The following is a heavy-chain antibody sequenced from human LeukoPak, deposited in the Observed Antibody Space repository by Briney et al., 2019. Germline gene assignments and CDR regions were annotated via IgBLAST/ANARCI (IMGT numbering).Heavy chain of an antibody. CDR1: GYTFTGYY. CDR3: ARDMDIVVVPAASDY. D-gene: IGHD2-2*03. CDR2: INPNSGGT. V-gene: IGHV1-2*02. Sequence: GASVKVSCKVSGYTFTGYYIHWVRQAPGQGLEWMGWINPNSGGTHYAQKFQGRVTMTRDTSISTAYMELSRLRSDDTAVYYCARDMDIVVVPAASDYWGQGTLVTVSS. J-gene: IGHJ4*02.